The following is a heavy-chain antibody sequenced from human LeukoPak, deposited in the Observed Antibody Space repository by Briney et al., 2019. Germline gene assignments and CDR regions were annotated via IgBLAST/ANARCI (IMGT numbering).Heavy chain of an antibody. V-gene: IGHV3-30-3*01. CDR3: ATGSDYYFDY. CDR2: ISYDGSNK. CDR1: GFTLSNAW. J-gene: IGHJ4*02. D-gene: IGHD2-15*01. Sequence: GGSLRLSCAASGFTLSNAWMSWVRQAPGKGLEWVAVISYDGSNKYYADSVKGRFTISRDNSKNTLYLQMNSLRAEDTAVYYCATGSDYYFDYWGQGTLVTVSS.